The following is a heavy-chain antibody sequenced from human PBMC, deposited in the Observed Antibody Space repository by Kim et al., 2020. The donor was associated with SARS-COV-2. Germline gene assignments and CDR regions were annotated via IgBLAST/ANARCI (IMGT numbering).Heavy chain of an antibody. Sequence: GGSLRLSCAASGFTFSSYSMNWVRQAPGKGLEWVSYISSSSSTIYYADSVKGRFTISRDNAKNSLYLQMNSLRDEDTAVYYCARYLARTIFVTNYYYCMDVWGQGTTVTVSS. V-gene: IGHV3-48*02. CDR1: GFTFSSYS. CDR2: ISSSSSTI. CDR3: ARYLARTIFVTNYYYCMDV. D-gene: IGHD3-3*01. J-gene: IGHJ6*02.